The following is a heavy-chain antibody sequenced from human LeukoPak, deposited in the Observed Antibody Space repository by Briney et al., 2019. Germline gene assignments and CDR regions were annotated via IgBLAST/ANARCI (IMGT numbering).Heavy chain of an antibody. CDR2: INHSGST. CDR1: GGSFSGYY. Sequence: SETLSLTCAVYGGSFSGYYWSWIRQPPGKGLEWIGEINHSGSTNYNPSLKSRVTISVDTSKNQFSLKLSSVTAADTAVYYCASTISGYSSCWYYYYYYMDVWGKGTTATVSS. CDR3: ASTISGYSSCWYYYYYYMDV. V-gene: IGHV4-34*01. J-gene: IGHJ6*03. D-gene: IGHD6-13*01.